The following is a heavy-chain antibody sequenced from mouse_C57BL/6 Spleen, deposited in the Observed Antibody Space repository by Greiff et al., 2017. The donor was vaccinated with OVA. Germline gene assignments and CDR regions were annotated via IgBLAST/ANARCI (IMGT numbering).Heavy chain of an antibody. D-gene: IGHD1-1*01. J-gene: IGHJ2*01. Sequence: VQLKESGPELVKPGDSVKISCKASGYSFTGYFMNWVMQSHGKSLEWIGRINPYNGDTFYNQKFKGKATLTVDKSSSTAHMELRSLTSEDSAVYYCARWDGSSYEDFDYWGQGTTLTVSS. CDR3: ARWDGSSYEDFDY. CDR1: GYSFTGYF. V-gene: IGHV1-20*01. CDR2: INPYNGDT.